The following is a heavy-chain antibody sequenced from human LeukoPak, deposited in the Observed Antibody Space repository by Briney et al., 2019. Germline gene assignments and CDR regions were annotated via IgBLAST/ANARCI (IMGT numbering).Heavy chain of an antibody. CDR3: ARGGVGATKFDY. J-gene: IGHJ4*02. CDR1: GGSFSGYY. Sequence: SETLSLTCAVYGGSFSGYYWSWIRQPPGKGLEWIGEINHSGSTNYNPSLKSRVTISVDTSKNQFSLKLSSVTAADTAVYYCARGGVGATKFDYWGQGTLVTVSS. CDR2: INHSGST. V-gene: IGHV4-34*01. D-gene: IGHD1-26*01.